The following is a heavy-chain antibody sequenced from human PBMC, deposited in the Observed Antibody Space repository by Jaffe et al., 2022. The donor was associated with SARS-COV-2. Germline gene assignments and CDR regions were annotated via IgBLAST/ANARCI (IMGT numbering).Heavy chain of an antibody. CDR2: INAGNGNT. D-gene: IGHD1-26*01. CDR1: GYTFTSYA. J-gene: IGHJ6*02. V-gene: IGHV1-3*01. Sequence: QVQLVQSGAEVKKPGASVKVSCKASGYTFTSYAMHWVRQAPGQRLEWMGWINAGNGNTKYSQKFQGRVTITRDTSASTAYMELSSLRSEDTAVYYCARDWELATYYYYYGMDVWGQGTTVTVSS. CDR3: ARDWELATYYYYYGMDV.